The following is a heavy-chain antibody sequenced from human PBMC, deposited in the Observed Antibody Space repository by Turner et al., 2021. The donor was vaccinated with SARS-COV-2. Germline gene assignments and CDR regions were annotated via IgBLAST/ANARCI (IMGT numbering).Heavy chain of an antibody. Sequence: QLQLQESGPGLVKPSETLSLSCTVSGVSISFSSYYWGWIRQPPGKGLEWIGSIYYSGSTYYNPSLKSRVTISVDTSKNQFSLKLSSVTAADTAVYYCARLVRRAEYYFDYWGQGTLVTVSS. CDR1: GVSISFSSYY. CDR3: ARLVRRAEYYFDY. CDR2: IYYSGST. J-gene: IGHJ4*02. D-gene: IGHD3-10*01. V-gene: IGHV4-39*01.